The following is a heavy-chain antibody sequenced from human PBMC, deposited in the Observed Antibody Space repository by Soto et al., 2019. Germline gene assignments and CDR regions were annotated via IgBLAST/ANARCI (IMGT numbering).Heavy chain of an antibody. J-gene: IGHJ4*02. CDR3: ARSWSEVPAAIDDESSFDY. CDR2: IIPIFGTA. Sequence: QVQLVQSGAEVKKPGSSVKVSCKASGGTFSSYAISWVRQAPGQGLEWMGGIIPIFGTANYAQKFQGRVKITEDESTSTAYMELSSLRSEDTAVYYCARSWSEVPAAIDDESSFDYWGQGTLVTVSS. V-gene: IGHV1-69*12. D-gene: IGHD2-2*01. CDR1: GGTFSSYA.